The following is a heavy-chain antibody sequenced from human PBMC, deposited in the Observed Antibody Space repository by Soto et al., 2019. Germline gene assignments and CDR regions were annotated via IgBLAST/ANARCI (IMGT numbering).Heavy chain of an antibody. J-gene: IGHJ4*02. CDR2: IYYSGTT. Sequence: QVQLQESGPGLVRPSQTLSLTCTVSGGSISSTGYYWSWIRQHPGKGLEWIGYIYYSGTTYYNPSLKSRVTISVDTSKNLFSLKLTSVTAADTAVYYCARESTVRGVSLDYWGQGTLVTVSS. CDR3: ARESTVRGVSLDY. CDR1: GGSISSTGYY. V-gene: IGHV4-31*03. D-gene: IGHD3-10*01.